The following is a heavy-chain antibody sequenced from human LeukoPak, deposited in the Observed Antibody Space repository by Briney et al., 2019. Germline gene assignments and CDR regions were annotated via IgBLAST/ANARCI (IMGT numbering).Heavy chain of an antibody. CDR2: INWNGGST. Sequence: GGSLRLSCAASGFTFDDYGMSWVRQAPGKGLEWVSGINWNGGSTGYADSVKGRFTISRDNAKNSLYLQMNSLRAADTAVYYCAKPARTDYADYWGQGTLVSVSS. D-gene: IGHD1-14*01. CDR3: AKPARTDYADY. J-gene: IGHJ4*02. V-gene: IGHV3-20*04. CDR1: GFTFDDYG.